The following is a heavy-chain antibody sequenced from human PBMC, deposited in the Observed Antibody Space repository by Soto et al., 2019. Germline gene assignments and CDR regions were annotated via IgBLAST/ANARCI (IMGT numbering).Heavy chain of an antibody. D-gene: IGHD1-1*01. CDR3: AHSGSSCSTYSFAY. CDR2: IYWDDDK. Sequence: QITLKESGPTLVKPTQTLTLTCTFSGFSLSTSGVGVGWIRQPPGKALEWVALIYWDDDKRYSPSLKSRLTITKATSTSQVVLTMTYMDPVDTATYYGAHSGSSCSTYSFAYWGQGTLVTVSS. J-gene: IGHJ4*02. CDR1: GFSLSTSGVG. V-gene: IGHV2-5*02.